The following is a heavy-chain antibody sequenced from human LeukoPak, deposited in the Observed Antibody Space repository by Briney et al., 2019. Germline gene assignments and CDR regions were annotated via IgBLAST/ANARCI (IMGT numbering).Heavy chain of an antibody. J-gene: IGHJ4*02. CDR3: VRDRDWSFDY. CDR2: ISHSSSIM. Sequence: GGSLRLSCVASAFTFSRYSMDWVRQAPGKGLEWVSYISHSSSIMSYADSVKGRFTISRDNAKNSVYLQMNGLRDEDTAVYYCVRDRDWSFDYWGQGTLVTVSS. D-gene: IGHD2-21*02. V-gene: IGHV3-48*02. CDR1: AFTFSRYS.